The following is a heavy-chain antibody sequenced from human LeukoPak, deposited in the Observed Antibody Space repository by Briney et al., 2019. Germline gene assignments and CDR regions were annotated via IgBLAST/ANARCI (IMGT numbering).Heavy chain of an antibody. CDR2: ISYDGSNK. V-gene: IGHV3-30*14. J-gene: IGHJ3*02. D-gene: IGHD6-19*01. Sequence: GGSLRLSCAASGFTFSSYAMHSVRQAPGKGLEWVAVISYDGSNKYYADSVKGRFTISRDNSKNTLYLQMNSLRAEDTAVYYCARGLVMAVAGTRDAFDMWGQGTMVTVSS. CDR3: ARGLVMAVAGTRDAFDM. CDR1: GFTFSSYA.